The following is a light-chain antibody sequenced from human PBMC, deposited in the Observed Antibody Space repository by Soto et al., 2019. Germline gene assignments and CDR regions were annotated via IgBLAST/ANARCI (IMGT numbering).Light chain of an antibody. CDR3: SSFTTTSTLV. J-gene: IGLJ1*01. CDR1: IIDIGLYNY. V-gene: IGLV2-14*01. CDR2: EVS. Sequence: SVLTQPAAVSGSPGQSITISCTGTIIDIGLYNYVSWYQQHPGKAPKLVIYEVSNRPSGVSDRFSGSKSDNTASLTISGLQAEDEANYYCSSFTTTSTLVFXAGTKVTVL.